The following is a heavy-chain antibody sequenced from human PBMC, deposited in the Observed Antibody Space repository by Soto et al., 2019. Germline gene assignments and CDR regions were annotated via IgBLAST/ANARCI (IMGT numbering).Heavy chain of an antibody. J-gene: IGHJ5*02. V-gene: IGHV1-3*01. CDR2: INAGNGNT. CDR3: ARSSSSSVDWFDP. D-gene: IGHD6-6*01. CDR1: GYTFTTYA. Sequence: QVQLVQSGAEVKKPGDSVKASCKASGYTFTTYAIHWVRQAPGQRLEWMGWINAGNGNTKYSQKFQGRVTMTRDTSASTAYMELSSLRSEDTAVYYCARSSSSSVDWFDPWGQGTLVTVSS.